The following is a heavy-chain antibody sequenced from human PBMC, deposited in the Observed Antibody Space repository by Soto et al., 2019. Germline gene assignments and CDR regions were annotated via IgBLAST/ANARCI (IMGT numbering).Heavy chain of an antibody. V-gene: IGHV3-64*01. J-gene: IGHJ6*03. CDR3: ARRARPDFYYMDV. Sequence: HPWGSLRLSCAASGFTLSGYAMDWVRQAPGKGLEYVSGISSNGVGTYYANSVQGRFTISRDNSKNTVYLQMGSLRPEDMAVYYCARRARPDFYYMDVWGKGTTVTVSS. D-gene: IGHD6-6*01. CDR2: ISSNGVGT. CDR1: GFTLSGYA.